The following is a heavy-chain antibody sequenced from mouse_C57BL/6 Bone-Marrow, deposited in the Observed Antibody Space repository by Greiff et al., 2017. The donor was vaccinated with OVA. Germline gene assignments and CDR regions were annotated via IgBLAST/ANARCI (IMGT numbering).Heavy chain of an antibody. J-gene: IGHJ4*01. CDR3: ARYLYSNFYYYAMDY. CDR1: GYTFTSYG. D-gene: IGHD2-5*01. V-gene: IGHV1-81*01. CDR2: IYPRSGNT. Sequence: VKLQESGAELARPGASVKLSCKASGYTFTSYGISWVKQRTGQGLEWIGEIYPRSGNTYYNEKFKGKATLTADKSSSTAYMELRSLTSEDSAVYFCARYLYSNFYYYAMDYWGQGTSVTVSS.